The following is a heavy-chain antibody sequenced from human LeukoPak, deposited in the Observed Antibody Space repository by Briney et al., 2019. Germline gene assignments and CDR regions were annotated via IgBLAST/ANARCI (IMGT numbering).Heavy chain of an antibody. D-gene: IGHD1-14*01. V-gene: IGHV3-23*01. Sequence: GGSLRLSCAASGFTFSSYGMNWVRQAPGKGLEWVSVITTTGGDTRYADSVKGRFTISRDNSKNTLYLQMNSLRAEDTAVYYCARLGPGPQYYYGMDVWGQGTTVTVSS. CDR1: GFTFSSYG. CDR2: ITTTGGDT. J-gene: IGHJ6*02. CDR3: ARLGPGPQYYYGMDV.